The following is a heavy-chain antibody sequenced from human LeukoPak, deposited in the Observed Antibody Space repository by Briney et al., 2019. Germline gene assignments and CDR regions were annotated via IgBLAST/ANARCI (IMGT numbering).Heavy chain of an antibody. CDR3: AREGSSSWRGWYMDV. CDR1: GFTFSNYW. Sequence: GGSLRLSCAASGFTFSNYWMSWVRQAPGKGLEWVANIKQDGSEKYYVDSVKGRFTISRDNAKDSLYLHMNSLRAEDTAVYYCAREGSSSWRGWYMDVWGKGTTVTISS. D-gene: IGHD6-13*01. J-gene: IGHJ6*03. V-gene: IGHV3-7*01. CDR2: IKQDGSEK.